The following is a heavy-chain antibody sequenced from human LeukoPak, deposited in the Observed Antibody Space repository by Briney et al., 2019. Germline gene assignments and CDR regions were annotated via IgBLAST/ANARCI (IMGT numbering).Heavy chain of an antibody. D-gene: IGHD4-23*01. CDR2: IYNSGST. J-gene: IGHJ4*02. CDR1: GGSINSYY. CDR3: ARLPRWGDYYFDY. Sequence: SETLSLTCTVSGGSINSYYWSWIRQPPGKGLEWIGDIYNSGSTNYNPSLKSRATISVDTSKNQFSLKLTSVTAADTAVYYCARLPRWGDYYFDYWGQGILVTVPS. V-gene: IGHV4-4*09.